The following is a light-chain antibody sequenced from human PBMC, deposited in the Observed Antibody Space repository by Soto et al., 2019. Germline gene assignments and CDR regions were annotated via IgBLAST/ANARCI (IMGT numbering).Light chain of an antibody. J-gene: IGKJ4*01. CDR1: QTISSW. CDR3: QQVKTYPRT. Sequence: DIQMTQSPSTLSGSVGDRVTITCRARQTISSWLAWYQQKPGKAPKLLIYKASTLHSGVPSRFSGRKSGTQFTLTIDSLQPEDFATYYCQQVKTYPRTFGGGTKVEIK. CDR2: KAS. V-gene: IGKV1-5*03.